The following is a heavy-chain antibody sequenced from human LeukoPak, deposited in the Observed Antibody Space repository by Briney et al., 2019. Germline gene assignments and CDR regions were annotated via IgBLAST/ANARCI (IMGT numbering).Heavy chain of an antibody. V-gene: IGHV3-9*01. CDR1: GFTFDDYA. Sequence: GGSLRLSCAASGFTFDDYAMHWVRQAPGKGLEWVSGISWNSGSIGYADSVKGRFTISRDNAKNSLYLQMNSLRAEDTAVYYCARDSGISVFGVLKFWGQGTLVTVSS. CDR3: ARDSGISVFGVLKF. J-gene: IGHJ4*02. D-gene: IGHD3-3*01. CDR2: ISWNSGSI.